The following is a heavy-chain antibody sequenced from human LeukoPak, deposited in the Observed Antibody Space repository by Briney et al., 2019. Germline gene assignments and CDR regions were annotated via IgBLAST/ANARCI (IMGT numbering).Heavy chain of an antibody. D-gene: IGHD4-17*01. V-gene: IGHV4-59*08. Sequence: SETLSLTCAVYGGSFSGYYWSWIRQAPGKGLEWVGYIYYSGSTNYNPSLKSRVTISVDTSKNQFSLKLSSVTAADTAVYYCARRLRAMTTVTQRFDAFDIWGQGTLVTVSS. J-gene: IGHJ3*02. CDR3: ARRLRAMTTVTQRFDAFDI. CDR1: GGSFSGYY. CDR2: IYYSGST.